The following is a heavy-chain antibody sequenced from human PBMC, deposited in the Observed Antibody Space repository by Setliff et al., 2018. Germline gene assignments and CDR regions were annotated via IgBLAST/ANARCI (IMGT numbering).Heavy chain of an antibody. CDR3: ARQGRWDYSYPIY. D-gene: IGHD4-4*01. CDR1: DDSIYSDYYF. Sequence: ETLSLTCSVSDDSIYSDYYFWGWIRQPPGKGLEWIGTISSSGTSKYNSSLGGRATLSIDVPERQFALRLSSVTDADTAVYFCARQGRWDYSYPIYWGQGIRVTVSS. J-gene: IGHJ4*02. V-gene: IGHV4-39*01. CDR2: ISSSGTS.